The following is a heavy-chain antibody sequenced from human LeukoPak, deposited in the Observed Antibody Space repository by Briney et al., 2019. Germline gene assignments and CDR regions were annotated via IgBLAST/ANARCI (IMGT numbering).Heavy chain of an antibody. J-gene: IGHJ3*02. CDR3: ASENDAFDI. V-gene: IGHV3-53*05. Sequence: GGSLRLSCAVSGFTVSGNYMSWVRQAPGKGLEWVSLIYSGGTTYYADSVKGRFTISRDNSKNTLYLLMNSLRAEDTAVYYCASENDAFDIWGPGTVVTVSS. CDR1: GFTVSGNY. CDR2: IYSGGTT.